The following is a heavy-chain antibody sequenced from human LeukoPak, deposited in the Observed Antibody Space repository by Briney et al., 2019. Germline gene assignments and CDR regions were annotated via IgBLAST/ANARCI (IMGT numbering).Heavy chain of an antibody. CDR2: IYYSGST. CDR1: GGSISSSSYY. D-gene: IGHD6-19*01. Sequence: SETLSLTCTVSGGSISSSSYYWGWIRQPPGKGLEWIGSIYYSGSTYYNPSLKSRVTISVDTSKNQFSLKLSSVTAADTAVYCCARHVYSSGWFDAFDIWGQGTMVTVSS. J-gene: IGHJ3*02. CDR3: ARHVYSSGWFDAFDI. V-gene: IGHV4-39*01.